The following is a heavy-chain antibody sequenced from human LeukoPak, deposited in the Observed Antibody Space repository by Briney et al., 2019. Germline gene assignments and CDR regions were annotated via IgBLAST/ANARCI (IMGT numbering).Heavy chain of an antibody. CDR2: IYYSGST. Sequence: SETLSLTCTVSGGSISSSGYYWGWIRQPPGKGLEWIGSIYYSGSTYYNPSLKRRVTISVDTSKNQFSLKLSSVTAADTAVYYCARNYYGDYLPIGYYYYYCMDVWGKGTTVTVSS. CDR1: GGSISSSGYY. J-gene: IGHJ6*03. V-gene: IGHV4-39*01. D-gene: IGHD4-17*01. CDR3: ARNYYGDYLPIGYYYYYCMDV.